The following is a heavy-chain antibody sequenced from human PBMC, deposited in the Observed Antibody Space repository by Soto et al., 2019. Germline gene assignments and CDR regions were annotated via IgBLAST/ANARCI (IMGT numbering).Heavy chain of an antibody. Sequence: GGSLRLSCAASGFTFSSYGMHWVRQAPGKGLEWVAVISYDGSNKYYADSVKGRFTISRDNSRNTLYLQMNSLRAEDTAVYYCAKDSTGYYDFWSGYHYYYYGMDVWGQGTTVTVSS. CDR1: GFTFSSYG. V-gene: IGHV3-30*18. J-gene: IGHJ6*02. D-gene: IGHD3-3*01. CDR2: ISYDGSNK. CDR3: AKDSTGYYDFWSGYHYYYYGMDV.